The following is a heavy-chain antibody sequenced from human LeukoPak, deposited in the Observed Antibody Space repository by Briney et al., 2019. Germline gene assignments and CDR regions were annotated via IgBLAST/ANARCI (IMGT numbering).Heavy chain of an antibody. CDR3: ARDRRTSYYDSSGYSYFDY. CDR2: IYHSGST. J-gene: IGHJ4*02. Sequence: KPSETLSLTCAVSGYSISSGYYWGWIRQPPGKGLEWIGSIYHSGSTYYNPSLKSRVTISVDTSKNQFSLKLSPVTAADTGVYYCARDRRTSYYDSSGYSYFDYWGQGTLVTVSS. V-gene: IGHV4-38-2*02. CDR1: GYSISSGYY. D-gene: IGHD3-22*01.